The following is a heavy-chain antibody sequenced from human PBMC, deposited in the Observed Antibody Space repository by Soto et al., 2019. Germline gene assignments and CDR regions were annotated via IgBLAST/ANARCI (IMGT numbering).Heavy chain of an antibody. CDR1: GFTFSSYG. CDR2: ISYDGSNK. CDR3: AKDLQIYGDGADYFDY. V-gene: IGHV3-30*18. Sequence: QVQLVESGGGVVQPGRSLRLSCAASGFTFSSYGMHWVRQAPGKGLEWVAVISYDGSNKYYADSVKGRFTISRDNSKNTLYLQMNSLRAEDTAVYYCAKDLQIYGDGADYFDYWGQGTLVTVSS. D-gene: IGHD4-17*01. J-gene: IGHJ4*02.